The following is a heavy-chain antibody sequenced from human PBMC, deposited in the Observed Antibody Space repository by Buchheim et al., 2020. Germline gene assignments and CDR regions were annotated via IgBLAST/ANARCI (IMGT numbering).Heavy chain of an antibody. J-gene: IGHJ4*02. CDR1: GGSISSTNW. Sequence: QVQLQESGPGLVKPSGTLSLTCAVSGGSISSTNWWSWVRQPPGKRLEWIGEVYHSGSTNYSPSLKSRVTISIDKSKNQLSLKLTSVTAADTAVYYCARDRGSDKYSSPPFDYWGQGAL. V-gene: IGHV4-4*02. CDR3: ARDRGSDKYSSPPFDY. D-gene: IGHD6-13*01. CDR2: VYHSGST.